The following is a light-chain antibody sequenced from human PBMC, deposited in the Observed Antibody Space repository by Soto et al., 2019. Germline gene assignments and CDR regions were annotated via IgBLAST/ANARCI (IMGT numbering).Light chain of an antibody. V-gene: IGKV1-5*03. CDR3: QQYSTFLYT. CDR2: KAS. CDR1: QSISSW. J-gene: IGKJ2*01. Sequence: DIQMTQSPSTLSASVGDRVTITCRASQSISSWLAWYQQKPGKAPKLLIYKASSLESGVPSRFSGSGSGTEFTLTISSLQPDDFATYYCQQYSTFLYTFGQGTELEIK.